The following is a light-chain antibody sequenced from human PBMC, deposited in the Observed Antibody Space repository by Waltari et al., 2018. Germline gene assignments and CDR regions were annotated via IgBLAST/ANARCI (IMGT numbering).Light chain of an antibody. Sequence: SFELTQPPSVSMSPGQTASITCSGDILGNKYASWYHHKPGQSPLLVIYQDTKRPSGIPERFSGSKSGNAATLTISGTQAMDEADYYCQALGTGAWVFGGGTKLTVL. CDR2: QDT. J-gene: IGLJ3*02. CDR1: ILGNKY. V-gene: IGLV3-1*01. CDR3: QALGTGAWV.